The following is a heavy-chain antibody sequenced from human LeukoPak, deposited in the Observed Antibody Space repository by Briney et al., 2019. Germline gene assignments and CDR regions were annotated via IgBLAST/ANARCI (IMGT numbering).Heavy chain of an antibody. V-gene: IGHV4-59*01. Sequence: PSETLSLTCTVSGGSISSYSWSWIRQPPGKGLEWIGYIYYSGSTNYKPSLKSRVTISVDTSKNQFSLKLSSVTAADTAVYYCARGGYYGSGNDFRFDPWGQGTLVTVSS. D-gene: IGHD3-10*01. CDR3: ARGGYYGSGNDFRFDP. J-gene: IGHJ5*02. CDR1: GGSISSYS. CDR2: IYYSGST.